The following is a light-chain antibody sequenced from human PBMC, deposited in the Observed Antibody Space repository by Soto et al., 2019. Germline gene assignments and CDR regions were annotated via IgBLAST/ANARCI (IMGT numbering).Light chain of an antibody. CDR2: KAS. CDR1: QTISSW. J-gene: IGKJ1*01. Sequence: DIQMTQSPSTLSGSVGDRVTITCRASQTISSWLAWYQQKPGKAPKLLIYKASTLKSGVPSRFSGSGSGTEYTLTICRLQREDKECNRCLQDHKGARALGLGTKVDIK. CDR3: LQDHKGARA. V-gene: IGKV1-5*03.